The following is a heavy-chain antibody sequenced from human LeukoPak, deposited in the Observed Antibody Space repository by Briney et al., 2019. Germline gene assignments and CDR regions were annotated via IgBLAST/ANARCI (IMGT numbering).Heavy chain of an antibody. V-gene: IGHV4-59*01. CDR3: ARGRKRFDP. J-gene: IGHJ5*02. CDR2: IYYSGST. CDR1: GGSISSYS. Sequence: ASETPSLTCTVSGGSISSYSWSWIRQPPGKGLEWIGYIYYSGSTSYSPSLKSRVTITVDASKNQVSLKVNSVTAADTAVYYCARGRKRFDPWGQGTLVTVSS.